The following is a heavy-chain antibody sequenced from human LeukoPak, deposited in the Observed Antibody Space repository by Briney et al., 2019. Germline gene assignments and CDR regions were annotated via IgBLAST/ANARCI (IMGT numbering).Heavy chain of an antibody. Sequence: SETLSLTCTVSGGSISSYYWSWIRQPPGKGLEWIGEINHSGSTNYNPSLKSRVTISVDTSKNQFSLKLSSVTAADTAVYYCARGPYDYVWGNYRPIDYWGQGTLVTVSS. CDR2: INHSGST. J-gene: IGHJ4*02. V-gene: IGHV4-34*01. D-gene: IGHD3-16*02. CDR3: ARGPYDYVWGNYRPIDY. CDR1: GGSISSYY.